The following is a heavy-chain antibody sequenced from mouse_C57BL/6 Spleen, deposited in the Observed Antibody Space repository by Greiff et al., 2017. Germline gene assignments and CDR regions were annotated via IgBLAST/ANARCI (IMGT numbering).Heavy chain of an antibody. CDR2: FDPETGGT. CDR3: TRSYYDYEFAY. CDR1: GYTFTNYA. J-gene: IGHJ3*01. D-gene: IGHD2-4*01. V-gene: IGHV1-15*01. Sequence: QVQLQQSGAELVRPGASVTLSCKASGYTFTNYAMHWVKQTPVHGLEWIGAFDPETGGTAYHQNFNTMTILTAKKSTSTAYMELHSLTSEDSAVYYCTRSYYDYEFAYWGQGTLVTVSA.